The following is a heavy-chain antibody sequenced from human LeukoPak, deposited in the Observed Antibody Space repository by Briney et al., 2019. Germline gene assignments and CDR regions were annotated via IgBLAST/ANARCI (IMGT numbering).Heavy chain of an antibody. J-gene: IGHJ3*02. D-gene: IGHD6-19*01. V-gene: IGHV4-59*01. Sequence: SSETLSLTCTVSGGSISSYYWSWIRQPPGKGLEWIGYIYYSGSTNYNPSLKSRVTISVDTSKNQFSLKLSSVTAADTAVYYCASQTSIAVAEDAFDIWGQGTMVTVSS. CDR2: IYYSGST. CDR3: ASQTSIAVAEDAFDI. CDR1: GGSISSYY.